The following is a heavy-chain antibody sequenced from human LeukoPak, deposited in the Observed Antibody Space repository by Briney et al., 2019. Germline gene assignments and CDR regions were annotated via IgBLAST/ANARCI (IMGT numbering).Heavy chain of an antibody. V-gene: IGHV4-59*11. D-gene: IGHD1-14*01. CDR2: IYYSGST. J-gene: IGHJ4*01. Sequence: SETLSLTCTVSGGSISSHYWSWIRQPPGKGLEWIGYIYYSGSTNYNPSLKSRVTISVDPSKNQFSLKLSSVSAADTAVYYWAIGVTRANRFDYWGQGTLVTVSS. CDR3: AIGVTRANRFDY. CDR1: GGSISSHY.